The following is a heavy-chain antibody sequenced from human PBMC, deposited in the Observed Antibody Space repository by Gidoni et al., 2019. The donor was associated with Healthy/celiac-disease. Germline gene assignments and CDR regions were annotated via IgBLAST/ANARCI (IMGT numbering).Heavy chain of an antibody. CDR2: ISSSGNT. Sequence: QVQLQESGPGLVKPSQTLSRTCTGSGGAISSGSYYRSWIRQPAGKGLEWSGRISSSGNTNYTPSLKSPVSISVDTSKNQFSLKLSSVTAADTAVYYCARGNYNSGFDYWGQGTLVTVSS. CDR3: ARGNYNSGFDY. D-gene: IGHD3-10*01. V-gene: IGHV4-61*02. J-gene: IGHJ4*02. CDR1: GGAISSGSYY.